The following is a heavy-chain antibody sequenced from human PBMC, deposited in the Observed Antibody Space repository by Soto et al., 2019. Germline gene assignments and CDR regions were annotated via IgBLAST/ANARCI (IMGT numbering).Heavy chain of an antibody. CDR3: ALIKAAAGFYFDY. CDR1: GGTFSSYA. V-gene: IGHV1-69*06. D-gene: IGHD6-13*01. Sequence: GXSGKVSCKASGGTFSSYAISWVRQAPGQGLEWMGGIIPIFGTANYAQKFQGRVTITADKSTSTAYMELSSLRSEDTAVYYCALIKAAAGFYFDYWGQGTLVTVSS. CDR2: IIPIFGTA. J-gene: IGHJ4*02.